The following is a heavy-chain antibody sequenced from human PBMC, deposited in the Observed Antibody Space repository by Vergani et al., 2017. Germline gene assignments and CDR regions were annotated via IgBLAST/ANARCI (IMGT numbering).Heavy chain of an antibody. CDR3: AREISYQISFYYYYGMDV. CDR1: GFTVSSNY. J-gene: IGHJ6*02. Sequence: VQLVESGGGLVQPGGSLRLSCAASGFTVSSNYMSWVRQAPGKGLEWVSVIYSGGSTYYADSVKGRFTISRDNSKNTLYLQMNSLRAEDTAVYYCAREISYQISFYYYYGMDVWGQGTTVTVSS. D-gene: IGHD1-26*01. V-gene: IGHV3-66*02. CDR2: IYSGGST.